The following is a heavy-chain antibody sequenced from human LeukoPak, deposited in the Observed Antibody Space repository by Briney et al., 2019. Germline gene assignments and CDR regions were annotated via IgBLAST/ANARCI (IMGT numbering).Heavy chain of an antibody. CDR1: GFTFSSYG. J-gene: IGHJ4*02. CDR2: IRYDGDNK. V-gene: IGHV3-30*02. Sequence: PGGSLRLSCAASGFTFSSYGMHWVRQAPGKGLEWVAFIRYDGDNKYYAESVRGRFTISRDNSKSTLYPQMNSLRAEDTALYYCAKETEGWLYSSLGSFDFWGQGTLVTVSS. CDR3: AKETEGWLYSSLGSFDF. D-gene: IGHD6-13*01.